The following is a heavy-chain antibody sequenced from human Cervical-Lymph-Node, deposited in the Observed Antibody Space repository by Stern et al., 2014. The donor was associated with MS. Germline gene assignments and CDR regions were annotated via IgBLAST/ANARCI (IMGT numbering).Heavy chain of an antibody. V-gene: IGHV1-2*02. D-gene: IGHD3-3*01. CDR1: QYTFNGYY. J-gene: IGHJ5*02. CDR2: MNPHGGGA. CDR3: ARGNYDFWSGGSDNYFDP. Sequence: QLVQSGAEVRNPGASVKVSCKASQYTFNGYYVNWVRQVHGQGLEWVGWMNPHGGGAAYAQEFEGRVTMTWDTSINTGYMEITTLRSDDTAVYYCARGNYDFWSGGSDNYFDPWGQGTLVIVSS.